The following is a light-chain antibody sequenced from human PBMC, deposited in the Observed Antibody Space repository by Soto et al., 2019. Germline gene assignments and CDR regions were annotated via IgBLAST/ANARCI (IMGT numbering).Light chain of an antibody. Sequence: QSVLTQPPSASGTPGQRVTISCSGSSSNIGRNTVNWYQQLPGTAPKVLIYSNNQRPSGVPDRLSGSKSGTSASLAISGLQSEDEADYYCAAWDDSLNAVVFGGGTKLTGL. V-gene: IGLV1-44*01. CDR3: AAWDDSLNAVV. CDR2: SNN. J-gene: IGLJ2*01. CDR1: SSNIGRNT.